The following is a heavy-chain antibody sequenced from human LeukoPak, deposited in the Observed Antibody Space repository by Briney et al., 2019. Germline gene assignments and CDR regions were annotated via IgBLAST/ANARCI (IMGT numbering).Heavy chain of an antibody. CDR3: ARRLVSTGSHYGYFGVDV. D-gene: IGHD1-26*01. V-gene: IGHV4-39*01. CDR1: AGSVSSSSHY. J-gene: IGHJ6*02. Sequence: KPSETLSLTCTVSAGSVSSSSHYWGWIRQPPGKGPEWIGTIYYSGSTYYNPSLKSRVTISVDTSKNQFSLKLTSVTATDTAVYYCARRLVSTGSHYGYFGVDVWGQGTTVTVSS. CDR2: IYYSGST.